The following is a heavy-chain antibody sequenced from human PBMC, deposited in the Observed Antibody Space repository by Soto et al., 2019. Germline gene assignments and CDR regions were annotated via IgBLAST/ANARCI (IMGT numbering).Heavy chain of an antibody. CDR1: DYSISSGYY. J-gene: IGHJ4*02. Sequence: PETLSLTCAVSDYSISSGYYWGWIRQPPGKGLEWIANIHHSGSTYYNPSLKSRVTILIDTSKNQFSLKVSSVTAADTAVYYCARLSSGSDAYWGQGTLVTVSS. D-gene: IGHD6-19*01. V-gene: IGHV4-38-2*01. CDR2: IHHSGST. CDR3: ARLSSGSDAY.